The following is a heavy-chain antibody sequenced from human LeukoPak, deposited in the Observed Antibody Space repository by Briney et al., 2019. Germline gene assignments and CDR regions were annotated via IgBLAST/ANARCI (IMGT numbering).Heavy chain of an antibody. Sequence: PGGSLRLSCAASGFNFSSYGMSWVRQAPGKGLEWVSYISSSSSTIYYADSVKGRFTISRDNAKNSLYLQMNSLRAEDTAVYYCARVVAAHHFDYWGQGTLVTVSS. CDR1: GFNFSSYG. CDR2: ISSSSSTI. V-gene: IGHV3-48*01. CDR3: ARVVAAHHFDY. D-gene: IGHD6-6*01. J-gene: IGHJ4*02.